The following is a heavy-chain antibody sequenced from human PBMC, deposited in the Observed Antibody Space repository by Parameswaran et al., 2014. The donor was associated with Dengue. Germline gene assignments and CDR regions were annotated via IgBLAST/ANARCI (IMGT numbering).Heavy chain of an antibody. J-gene: IGHJ4*02. CDR2: LTGTNGGT. Sequence: ESLKISCAASGFTFSNYAMHWVRQAPGQGLQWVSSLTGTNGGTNYADSVRGRFTISRDNSKNTFYLQMNSLRAEDTAVYYCAKARVPIAVAGPFDSWGQGTLVTVSS. V-gene: IGHV3-23*01. CDR3: AKARVPIAVAGPFDS. D-gene: IGHD6-19*01. CDR1: GFTFSNYA.